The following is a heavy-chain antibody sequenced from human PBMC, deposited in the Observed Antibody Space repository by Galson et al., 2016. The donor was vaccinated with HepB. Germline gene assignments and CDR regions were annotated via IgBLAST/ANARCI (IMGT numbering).Heavy chain of an antibody. Sequence: SETLSLTCTVSGGSIRTYYWSWIRQSPGKGLEWIGYIYYSESTSYNPSLKSRVTVSVDTSRNQFSLRLTSVTAADTDVYYCAIAAREVFPNRFDPWGQGTLVTVSS. J-gene: IGHJ5*02. CDR3: AIAAREVFPNRFDP. D-gene: IGHD1-26*01. CDR1: GGSIRTYY. CDR2: IYYSEST. V-gene: IGHV4-59*01.